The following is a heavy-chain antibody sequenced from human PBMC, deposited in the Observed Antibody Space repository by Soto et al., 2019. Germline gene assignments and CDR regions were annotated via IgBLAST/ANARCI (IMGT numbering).Heavy chain of an antibody. V-gene: IGHV1-69*13. CDR2: IIPIFGTA. CDR1: GGTFSSYA. D-gene: IGHD4-17*01. CDR3: ASPQETTVTTFSSFDI. Sequence: SVKVSCKASGGTFSSYAISWVRQAPGQGLEWMGGIIPIFGTANYAQKFQGRVTITADESTSTAYMELSSLRSEDTAVYYCASPQETTVTTFSSFDIWGQGTLVTVSS. J-gene: IGHJ3*02.